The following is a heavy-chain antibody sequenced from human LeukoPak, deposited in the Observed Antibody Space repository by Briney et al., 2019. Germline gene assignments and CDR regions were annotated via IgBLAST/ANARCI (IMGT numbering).Heavy chain of an antibody. CDR2: INHSGST. CDR3: ARIGAIAVAGAFDY. Sequence: ASETLSLTCAVYGGSFSGYYWSWIRQPPGKGLEWIGEINHSGSTNYNPSLKSRVTISVDTSKNQFSLKLSSVTAADTAVYYCARIGAIAVAGAFDYWGQGTLVTVSS. V-gene: IGHV4-34*01. CDR1: GGSFSGYY. D-gene: IGHD6-19*01. J-gene: IGHJ4*02.